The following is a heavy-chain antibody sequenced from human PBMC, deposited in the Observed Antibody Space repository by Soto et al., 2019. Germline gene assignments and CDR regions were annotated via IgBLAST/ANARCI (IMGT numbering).Heavy chain of an antibody. V-gene: IGHV3-23*01. Sequence: GGSLRLSCVGSEFTFSMTWVRQAPGKGLEWVSMISNDGSSTYYADSVKGRFTISRDNSKKILYLQMNSLRAEDTAVYYCAQRPDAFGIWGQGTMVTVSS. CDR1: EFTFS. CDR2: ISNDGSST. J-gene: IGHJ3*02. CDR3: AQRPDAFGI.